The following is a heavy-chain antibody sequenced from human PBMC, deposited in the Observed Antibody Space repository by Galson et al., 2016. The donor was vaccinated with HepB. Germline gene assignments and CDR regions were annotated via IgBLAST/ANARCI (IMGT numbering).Heavy chain of an antibody. CDR1: GFTFSFYS. CDR3: AKDYIGTLPEALDI. CDR2: ISKNGRAI. D-gene: IGHD2-15*01. J-gene: IGHJ3*02. V-gene: IGHV3-30*18. Sequence: SLRLSCAASGFTFSFYSIHWVRQAPGKGLEWVAVISKNGRAISYADSVKGRFTISRDNAKNTLHLQMNNLRAEDTALYYCAKDYIGTLPEALDIWGQGTMVTVSS.